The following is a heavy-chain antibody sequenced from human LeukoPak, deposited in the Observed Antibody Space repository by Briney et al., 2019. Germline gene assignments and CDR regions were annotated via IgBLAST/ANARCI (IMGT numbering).Heavy chain of an antibody. D-gene: IGHD3-3*01. Sequence: SETLSLTCTVSGGSISSNNYFWGWIRQPPGKGLEWIGSIYDSGSTYYNPSLKSRVTISVDTSENQFSLKLNSVTAADTAMYYCQSRFLEWLLDYWGQGTLVTVSS. V-gene: IGHV4-39*01. J-gene: IGHJ4*02. CDR1: GGSISSNNYF. CDR3: QSRFLEWLLDY. CDR2: IYDSGST.